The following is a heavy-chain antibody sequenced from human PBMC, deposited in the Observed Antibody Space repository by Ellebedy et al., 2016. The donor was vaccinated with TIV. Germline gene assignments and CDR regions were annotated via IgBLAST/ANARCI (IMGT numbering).Heavy chain of an antibody. V-gene: IGHV4-59*12. D-gene: IGHD3-3*01. CDR3: ARDLLRLFPPDAFDI. Sequence: SETLSLTXTVSGGSISSYYWSWIRQPPGKGLEWIGYIYYSGSTNYNPSLKSRVTISVDTSKNQFSLKLSSVTAADTAVYYCARDLLRLFPPDAFDIWGQGTMVTVSS. CDR1: GGSISSYY. J-gene: IGHJ3*02. CDR2: IYYSGST.